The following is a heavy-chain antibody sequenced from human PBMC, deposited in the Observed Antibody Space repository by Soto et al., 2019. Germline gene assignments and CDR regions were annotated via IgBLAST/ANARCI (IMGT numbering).Heavy chain of an antibody. J-gene: IGHJ4*02. CDR3: ARDRDDYGSGNYYNRIDF. CDR1: GGIFSTYA. CDR2: IIPIFGTP. D-gene: IGHD3-10*01. V-gene: IGHV1-69*01. Sequence: QVQLVQSGAEVKKPGSSVKVSCKASGGIFSTYAISWLRQAPGQGLEWMGGIIPIFGTPNYAQRFQGRVTITADESTSTASTELSRLRSEDTAVYYCARDRDDYGSGNYYNRIDFWGQGTLVTVSS.